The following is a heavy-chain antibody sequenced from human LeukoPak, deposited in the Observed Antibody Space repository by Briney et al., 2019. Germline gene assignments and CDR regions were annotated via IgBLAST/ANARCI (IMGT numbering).Heavy chain of an antibody. D-gene: IGHD2-21*02. CDR1: GFTFNSYA. J-gene: IGHJ4*02. V-gene: IGHV3-23*01. CDR2: IGAGGTGT. CDR3: AKRGVPTAFDH. Sequence: PGGSLRLSCGASGFTFNSYAMSWVRQAPGKGLEWVSGIGAGGTGTFYADSVKGRFTISRDNSKNTVYLQMNSLRAEDTALYYCAKRGVPTAFDHWGQGTLVTVSS.